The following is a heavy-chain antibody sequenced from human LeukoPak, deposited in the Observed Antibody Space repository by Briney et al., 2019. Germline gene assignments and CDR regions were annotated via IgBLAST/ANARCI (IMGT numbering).Heavy chain of an antibody. CDR1: GGSISSYY. V-gene: IGHV4-59*01. CDR2: IYYSGST. CDR3: ARGRGIAARRWFDP. J-gene: IGHJ5*02. D-gene: IGHD6-6*01. Sequence: SETLSLTCTVSGGSISSYYWSWIRQPPGKGLEWIGYIYYSGSTNYNPSLKSRVTISVDTSKNQFSLKLSSVTAADTAVYYCARGRGIAARRWFDPWGRGTLVTVSS.